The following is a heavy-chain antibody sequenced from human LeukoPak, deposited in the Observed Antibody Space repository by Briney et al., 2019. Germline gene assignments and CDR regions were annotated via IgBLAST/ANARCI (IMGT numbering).Heavy chain of an antibody. CDR2: IYYSGST. D-gene: IGHD4-17*01. J-gene: IGHJ3*02. V-gene: IGHV4-59*01. Sequence: SETLSLTCTVSGGSISSYYWSWIRQPPGKGLEWIGYIYYSGSTNYNPSLKSRVTISADTSKNQFSLKLSSVTAADTAVYYCARDLLDGDYAYDAFDIWGQGTMVTVSS. CDR3: ARDLLDGDYAYDAFDI. CDR1: GGSISSYY.